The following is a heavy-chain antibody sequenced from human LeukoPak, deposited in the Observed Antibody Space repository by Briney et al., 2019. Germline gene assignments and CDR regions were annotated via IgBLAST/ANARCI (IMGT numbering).Heavy chain of an antibody. D-gene: IGHD6-19*01. CDR2: ISTSGSTI. CDR3: ARSSGWYTGFDY. J-gene: IGHJ4*02. Sequence: GSLRLSCAASGFTFSSYEMNWVRQAPGKGLEWVSYISTSGSTIYYADSVKGRFTISRDNAKNSLYLQMNSLRAEDTAIYYCARSSGWYTGFDYWGQGTLVTVSS. CDR1: GFTFSSYE. V-gene: IGHV3-48*03.